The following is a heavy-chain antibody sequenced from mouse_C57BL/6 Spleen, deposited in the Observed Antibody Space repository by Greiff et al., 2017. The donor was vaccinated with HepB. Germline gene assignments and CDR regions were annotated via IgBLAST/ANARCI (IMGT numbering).Heavy chain of an antibody. CDR2: INPYNGGT. CDR3: ARSDGYYEAMDY. V-gene: IGHV1-19*01. CDR1: GYTFTDYY. D-gene: IGHD2-3*01. J-gene: IGHJ4*01. Sequence: EVQLQESGPVLVKPGASVKMSCKASGYTFTDYYMNWVKQSHGKSLEWIGVINPYNGGTSYNQKFKGKATLTVDKSSSTAYMELNSLTSEDSAVYYCARSDGYYEAMDYWGQGTSVTVSS.